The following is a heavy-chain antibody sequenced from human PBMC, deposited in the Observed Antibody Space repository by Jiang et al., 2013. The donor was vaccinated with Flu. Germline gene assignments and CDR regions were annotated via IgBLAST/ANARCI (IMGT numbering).Heavy chain of an antibody. D-gene: IGHD6-19*01. J-gene: IGHJ6*02. V-gene: IGHV4-34*01. CDR3: ARFDRAVYGMDV. CDR2: INHSGST. Sequence: LLKPSETLSLTCAVYGGSFSGYYWSWIRQPPGKGLEWIGEINHSGSTNYNPSLKSRVTISVDTSKNQFSLKLSSVTAADTAVYYCARFDRAVYGMDVWGQGTTVTVSS. CDR1: GGSFSGYY.